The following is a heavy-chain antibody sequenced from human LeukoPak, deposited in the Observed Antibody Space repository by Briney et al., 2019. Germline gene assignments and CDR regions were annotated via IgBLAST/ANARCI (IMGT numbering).Heavy chain of an antibody. CDR3: ASSSYDSSGYYPS. D-gene: IGHD3-22*01. CDR1: GFTFSSYS. V-gene: IGHV3-21*01. J-gene: IGHJ5*02. Sequence: PGGSLRLSCAVSGFTFSSYSMNWVRQAPGEGLEWVSSISSSSSYIYYADSVKGRFTISRDNAKNSLYLQMNSLRAEDTAVYYCASSSYDSSGYYPSWGQGTLVTVSS. CDR2: ISSSSSYI.